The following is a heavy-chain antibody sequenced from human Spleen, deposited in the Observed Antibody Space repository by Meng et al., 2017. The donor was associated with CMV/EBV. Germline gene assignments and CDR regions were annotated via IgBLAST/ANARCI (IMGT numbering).Heavy chain of an antibody. J-gene: IGHJ4*02. CDR3: ARVISAVAGGFVD. V-gene: IGHV4-4*07. CDR1: GGSISSYY. D-gene: IGHD6-19*01. Sequence: QVTLDDAAPGPWKQSETLSLPCTAAGGSISSYYWGWLRQPAGKGLEWIGRIYTSGSTNYNPSLKSRVTMSVDTSKNQFSLKLGSVSAADTAVYYCARVISAVAGGFVDWGQGTLVTVSS. CDR2: IYTSGST.